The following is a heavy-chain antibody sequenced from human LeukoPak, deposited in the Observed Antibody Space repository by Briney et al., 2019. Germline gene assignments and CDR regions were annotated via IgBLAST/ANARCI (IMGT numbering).Heavy chain of an antibody. CDR2: INHSGST. CDR3: ARKGGVSGSYYNDSMYYFDY. CDR1: GGSSSGYY. D-gene: IGHD3-10*01. V-gene: IGHV4-34*01. J-gene: IGHJ4*02. Sequence: PSETLSLTCAVYGGSSSGYYWSWIRQPPGKGLEWIGEINHSGSTNYNPSLKSRVTISVDTSKNQFSLKLSSVTAADTAVYYCARKGGVSGSYYNDSMYYFDYWGQGTLVTVSS.